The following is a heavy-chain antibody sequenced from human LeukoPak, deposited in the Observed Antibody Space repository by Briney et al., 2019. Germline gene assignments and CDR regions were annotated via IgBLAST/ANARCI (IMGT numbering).Heavy chain of an antibody. CDR2: IWYDGSNK. J-gene: IGHJ6*02. CDR1: GFTFSSYG. V-gene: IGHV3-33*01. D-gene: IGHD3-3*02. CDR3: ARDLSITYYYYGMDV. Sequence: GGSLRLSCAASGFTFSSYGMHWVRQAPGKGLEWVAVIWYDGSNKYYADSVKGQFTISRDNSKNTLYLQMNNLRAEDTAVYYCARDLSITYYYYGMDVWGQGTTVTVSS.